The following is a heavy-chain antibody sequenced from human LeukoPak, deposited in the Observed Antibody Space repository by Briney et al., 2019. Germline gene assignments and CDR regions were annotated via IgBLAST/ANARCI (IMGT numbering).Heavy chain of an antibody. J-gene: IGHJ4*02. CDR2: IYYSGST. D-gene: IGHD3-22*01. CDR1: GGSISSYY. V-gene: IGHV4-59*08. CDR3: SRNKGYYYDSNGYYYFDY. Sequence: SETLSLTCTVSGGSISSYYSSWIRQPPGEGLVWVGFIYYSGSTNYNPFLKSRVTISVTPSKKQFPLKLSAVTAADPAVYYWSRNKGYYYDSNGYYYFDYWGQGTLVTVSS.